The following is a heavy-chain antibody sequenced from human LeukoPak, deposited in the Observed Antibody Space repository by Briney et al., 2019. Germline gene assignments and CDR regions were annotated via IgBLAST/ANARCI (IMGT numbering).Heavy chain of an antibody. CDR3: ARDDALGDNALDI. Sequence: PXXXLRLSCAASGYTFSSYGMHWVRQAPGKGLEGVAVILNDGSQEKYADSVKGRFTISRDNSKNTLFLQMNSLRAEDTAVYYCARDDALGDNALDIWDQGTMVTVSS. J-gene: IGHJ3*02. V-gene: IGHV3-33*01. CDR2: ILNDGSQE. CDR1: GYTFSSYG. D-gene: IGHD3-16*01.